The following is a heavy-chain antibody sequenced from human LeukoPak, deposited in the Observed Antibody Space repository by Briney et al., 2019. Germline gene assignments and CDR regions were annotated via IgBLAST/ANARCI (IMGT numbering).Heavy chain of an antibody. CDR1: GFTFSYYG. Sequence: TGGSLRLSYAASGFTFSYYGMHWVRQAPGKGLEWVAFIRYDESKKFYGDSVKGRFTISRDNSKNTLYLQMNSLRTEDTGVYYCAKSHLPNAYSGTYYCDYWGQGTLVTVSS. CDR2: IRYDESKK. CDR3: AKSHLPNAYSGTYYCDY. V-gene: IGHV3-30*02. J-gene: IGHJ4*02. D-gene: IGHD1-26*01.